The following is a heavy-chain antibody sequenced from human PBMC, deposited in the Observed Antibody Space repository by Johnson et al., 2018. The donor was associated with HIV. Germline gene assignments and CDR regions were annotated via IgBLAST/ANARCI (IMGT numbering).Heavy chain of an antibody. CDR2: ISSSGSAI. D-gene: IGHD3-16*01. Sequence: VHLVESGGGLVKPGGSLRLSCAASGFTFDDYGMSWVRQAPGKGLEWVSYISSSGSAIYNVDTVKGRFTISRDNVENSLYLQMNSLRAEDTAVYYCAREGEPDGFDIWGQGTMVTVSS. V-gene: IGHV3-11*04. CDR1: GFTFDDYG. CDR3: AREGEPDGFDI. J-gene: IGHJ3*02.